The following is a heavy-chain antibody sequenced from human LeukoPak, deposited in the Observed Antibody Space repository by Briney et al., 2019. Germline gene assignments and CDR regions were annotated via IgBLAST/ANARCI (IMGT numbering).Heavy chain of an antibody. Sequence: GGSLRLSCAASGFTFSVYDIHWVRQASGKGLEWVGRITSKASNYATAYAASVKGRFTISRDDSENTAYLQMNSPKTEDTAVYYCTTYRSGHYWGQGTLVTVSS. V-gene: IGHV3-73*01. J-gene: IGHJ4*02. CDR1: GFTFSVYD. CDR3: TTYRSGHY. CDR2: ITSKASNYAT. D-gene: IGHD6-19*01.